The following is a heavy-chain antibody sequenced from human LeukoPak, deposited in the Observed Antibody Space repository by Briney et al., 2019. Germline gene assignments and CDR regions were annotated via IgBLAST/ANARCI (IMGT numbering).Heavy chain of an antibody. CDR2: TYYRSKWYN. CDR3: ARTRVCSGGSCSNLFDY. Sequence: SQTLSLTCAISGDSVSSNSAAWNWIRQSPSRGLEWLGRTYYRSKWYNDYAVSVKSRITINPDTSKNQFSLQLNSVTPEDTAVYYCARTRVCSGGSCSNLFDYWGQGTLVTVSS. CDR1: GDSVSSNSAA. J-gene: IGHJ4*02. V-gene: IGHV6-1*01. D-gene: IGHD2-15*01.